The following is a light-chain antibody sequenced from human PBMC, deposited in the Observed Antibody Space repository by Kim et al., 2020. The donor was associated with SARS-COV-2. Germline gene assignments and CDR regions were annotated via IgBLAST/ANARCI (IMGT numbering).Light chain of an antibody. CDR3: QQYNNWLPYT. CDR1: QSVNTN. Sequence: SPGESATLSCRASQSVNTNLAWYQQKPGQAPRLLVYSASTRATGIPARFSGTGSGTEFALTISSLQSEDSAVYYCQQYNNWLPYTFGQGTKLEI. V-gene: IGKV3-15*01. J-gene: IGKJ2*01. CDR2: SAS.